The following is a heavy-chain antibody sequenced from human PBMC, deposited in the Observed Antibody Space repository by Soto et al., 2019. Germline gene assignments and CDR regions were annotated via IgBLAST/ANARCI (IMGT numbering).Heavy chain of an antibody. CDR1: GGSISSYY. J-gene: IGHJ5*02. V-gene: IGHV4-4*07. CDR3: ARLGRITAMDDNWFDP. D-gene: IGHD3-10*01. Sequence: SETLSLTCTLSGGSISSYYWTWIRQPAGKGLEWIGRIYSSGSTNYNPSLRSRVTMSVDTSKNQISLKLNSVTAADAAVYYCARLGRITAMDDNWFDPWGQGTLVTVSS. CDR2: IYSSGST.